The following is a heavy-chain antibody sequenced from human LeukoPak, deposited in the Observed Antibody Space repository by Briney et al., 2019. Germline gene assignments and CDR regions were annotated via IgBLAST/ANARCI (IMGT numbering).Heavy chain of an antibody. CDR2: INPNSGGT. J-gene: IGHJ6*02. V-gene: IGHV1-2*06. CDR3: AREDSNPKYYYYYGMDV. D-gene: IGHD4-11*01. Sequence: GASVKVSCKASGGTFSSYAISWVRQAPGQGLEWMGPINPNSGGTKYAQKFQGRVTMTRDTSINTAYMELSRLRSDDTAVYYCAREDSNPKYYYYYGMDVWGQGTTVTVSS. CDR1: GGTFSSYA.